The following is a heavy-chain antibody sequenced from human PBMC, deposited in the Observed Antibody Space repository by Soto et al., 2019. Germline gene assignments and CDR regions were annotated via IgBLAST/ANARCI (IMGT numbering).Heavy chain of an antibody. Sequence: ASVKVSCKASGYTFTSYGISCVRQAPGQGLEGMGWISAYNGNTNYAQKLQGRVTMTTDTSTSTAYMELRRLRSDDTAVYYCARDAGGLIAWELLSRYYYSYGMDVWGQGTTVTVSS. CDR1: GYTFTSYG. CDR3: ARDAGGLIAWELLSRYYYSYGMDV. J-gene: IGHJ6*02. CDR2: ISAYNGNT. V-gene: IGHV1-18*04. D-gene: IGHD1-26*01.